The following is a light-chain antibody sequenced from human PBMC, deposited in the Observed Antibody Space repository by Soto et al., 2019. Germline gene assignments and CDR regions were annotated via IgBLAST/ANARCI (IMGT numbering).Light chain of an antibody. V-gene: IGKV4-1*01. CDR2: WAS. J-gene: IGKJ4*01. CDR3: QQYYATPPT. Sequence: DIVMTQSPDSLAVSLGERATINCKSSQNIFYSSNTQNFLAWYQQKPRQPPKLLIYWASTRESGVPDRFSGSGSGTDFTLNISSLQAEDVAVYYCQQYYATPPTFGGGTKVEIK. CDR1: QNIFYSSNTQNF.